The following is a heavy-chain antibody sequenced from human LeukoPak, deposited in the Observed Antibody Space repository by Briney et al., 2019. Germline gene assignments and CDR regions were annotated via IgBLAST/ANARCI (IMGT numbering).Heavy chain of an antibody. Sequence: GGSLRLSCAASGLTFSDYQMSWIRQAPGKGLEWVSYTRSSGSDTYYADSVKGRFTISRDNTKNALYLQMNSLRADDTAVYYCARRGANSGHTFDYWGQGTLVSVSS. CDR3: ARRGANSGHTFDY. CDR1: GLTFSDYQ. D-gene: IGHD5-12*01. CDR2: TRSSGSDT. J-gene: IGHJ4*02. V-gene: IGHV3-11*01.